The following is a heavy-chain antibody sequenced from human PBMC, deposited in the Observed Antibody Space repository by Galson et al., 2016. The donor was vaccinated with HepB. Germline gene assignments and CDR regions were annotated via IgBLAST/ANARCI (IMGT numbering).Heavy chain of an antibody. CDR2: TNSDGTIS. Sequence: SLRLSCAASGFAFGSHWMHWVRQVPGKGLVWVSRTNSDGTISNYADSVKGRFTISRDNAKNTLYLQMNSLRADDTAVYYCARDRGGSAGGYNWFDSWGQGMLVTVSS. V-gene: IGHV3-74*01. CDR3: ARDRGGSAGGYNWFDS. D-gene: IGHD2-15*01. J-gene: IGHJ5*01. CDR1: GFAFGSHW.